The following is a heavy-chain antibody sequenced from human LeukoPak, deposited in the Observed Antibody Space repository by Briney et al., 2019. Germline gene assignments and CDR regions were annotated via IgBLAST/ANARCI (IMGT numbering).Heavy chain of an antibody. D-gene: IGHD4-17*01. CDR3: ASSLGYGDYFDY. V-gene: IGHV5-10-1*01. CDR1: GYSFTSYW. CDR2: IDPSDSYT. J-gene: IGHJ4*02. Sequence: GESLKISCKGSGYSFTSYWISWVRQMPGKGLEWMGRIDPSDSYTNYSPSFQGHVTISADKSISTAYLQWSSLKASVTAMYYCASSLGYGDYFDYWGQGTLVTVSS.